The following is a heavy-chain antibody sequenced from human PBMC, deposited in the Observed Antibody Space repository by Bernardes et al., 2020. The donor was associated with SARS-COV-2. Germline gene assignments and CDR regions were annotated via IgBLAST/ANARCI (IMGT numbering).Heavy chain of an antibody. V-gene: IGHV4-39*01. CDR2: IYYSGRT. Sequence: SETLSLTCTVSGGSVSSSSYYWGWIRQPPGKGLEWIGSIYYSGRTYYNPSLKSRVTISVDTSKNQFSLKLSSVTATDTAVYSCASDSSGYWSWDYWGQGTLVTVSS. CDR1: GGSVSSSSYY. CDR3: ASDSSGYWSWDY. J-gene: IGHJ4*02. D-gene: IGHD3-22*01.